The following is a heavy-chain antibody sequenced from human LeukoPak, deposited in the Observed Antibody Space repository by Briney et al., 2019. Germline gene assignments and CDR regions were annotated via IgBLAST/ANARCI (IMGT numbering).Heavy chain of an antibody. Sequence: ASVKVSCKAAGYTFTSYYMHWVRQAPGQGLEWMGIINPSGGSTSYAQKFQGRVTMTRDMSTSTVYMELSSLRSEDMAVYYCAVLGTAYWGQGTLVTVSS. CDR2: INPSGGST. CDR1: GYTFTSYY. V-gene: IGHV1-46*01. J-gene: IGHJ4*02. D-gene: IGHD2-8*02. CDR3: AVLGTAY.